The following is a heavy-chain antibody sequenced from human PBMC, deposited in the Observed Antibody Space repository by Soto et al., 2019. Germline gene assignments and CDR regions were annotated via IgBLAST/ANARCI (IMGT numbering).Heavy chain of an antibody. CDR1: GGSISSGNHY. CDR3: ARGVLY. Sequence: SETLSLTCTVSGGSISSGNHYWSWIRQRPGMGLEWIGYIHYTGGPHYNPSLRCWVTISLDTSKNQFSLNLSSMTAADTAVYYCARGVLYWGQGALVTVSS. CDR2: IHYTGGP. J-gene: IGHJ4*02. V-gene: IGHV4-31*03. D-gene: IGHD3-10*01.